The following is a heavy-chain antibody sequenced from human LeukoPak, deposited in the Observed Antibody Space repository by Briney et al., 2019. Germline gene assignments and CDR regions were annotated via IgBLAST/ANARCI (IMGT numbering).Heavy chain of an antibody. Sequence: GGSLRLSCAASGFTFSNSAMSWVRQAPGKGLEWGSAISGSGGTKNYADSVKGRFTVSRDNSKNTLYLQMNSLRAEDTAVYYCARFASPSCCQSAFDIWGQGTMVTVSS. J-gene: IGHJ3*02. V-gene: IGHV3-23*01. CDR3: ARFASPSCCQSAFDI. D-gene: IGHD2-2*01. CDR2: ISGSGGTK. CDR1: GFTFSNSA.